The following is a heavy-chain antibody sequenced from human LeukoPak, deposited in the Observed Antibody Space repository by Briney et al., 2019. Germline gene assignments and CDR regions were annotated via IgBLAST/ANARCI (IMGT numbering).Heavy chain of an antibody. J-gene: IGHJ4*02. CDR3: AKYCSSPACSYFDC. V-gene: IGHV3-23*01. CDR2: ISGSGGST. Sequence: GGSLRLSCVASGFTVSSNYMSWVRQAPGKGLEWVSAISGSGGSTNYADSVKGRFTISRDNSKNTLYLQMNSLRADDTAVYYCAKYCSSPACSYFDCWGQGSLVTVSS. D-gene: IGHD2-2*01. CDR1: GFTVSSNY.